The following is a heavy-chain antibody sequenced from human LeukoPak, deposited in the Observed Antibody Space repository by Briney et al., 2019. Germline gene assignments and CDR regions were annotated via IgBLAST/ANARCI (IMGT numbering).Heavy chain of an antibody. Sequence: GGSLRLSCAASGFTFSSYGMHWVRQAPGKGLEWVAVIWYDGSNKYYADSVKGRFTISRDNFKNTLYLQMNSLRAEDTAVYYCARDPPGDYDSSGYYDYWGQGTLVTVSS. CDR2: IWYDGSNK. D-gene: IGHD3-22*01. CDR1: GFTFSSYG. J-gene: IGHJ4*02. V-gene: IGHV3-33*01. CDR3: ARDPPGDYDSSGYYDY.